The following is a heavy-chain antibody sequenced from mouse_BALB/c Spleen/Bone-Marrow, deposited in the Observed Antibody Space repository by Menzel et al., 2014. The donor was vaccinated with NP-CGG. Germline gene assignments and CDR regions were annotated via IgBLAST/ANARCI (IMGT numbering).Heavy chain of an antibody. CDR3: ARDSITTVVATDY. V-gene: IGHV1-69*02. J-gene: IGHJ2*01. D-gene: IGHD1-1*01. CDR1: GYTFTSYW. Sequence: QVQLKGSGAELVKPGASVKLSCKASGYTFTSYWMHWVKQRPGQGLEWIGEIDPSDSYTNHNQKFKGKATLTVDKSSSTAYMQLSSLTSEDSAVYYCARDSITTVVATDYWGQGTTLTVSS. CDR2: IDPSDSYT.